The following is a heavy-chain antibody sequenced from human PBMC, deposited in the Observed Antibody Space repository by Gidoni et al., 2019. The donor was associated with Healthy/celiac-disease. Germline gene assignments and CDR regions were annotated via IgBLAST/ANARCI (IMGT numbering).Heavy chain of an antibody. CDR3: ARVPPYSGSYGHFDP. J-gene: IGHJ5*02. Sequence: EVQLVASGGGVVRPGGSLRLSCAAAGSPFADYGMSWVRQAPGKGLGWVSGIDWTGGSTGYADSVKGRFTISRDNAKNSLYLQMNSLRAEDTALYHCARVPPYSGSYGHFDPWGQGTLVTVSS. V-gene: IGHV3-20*01. D-gene: IGHD1-26*01. CDR2: IDWTGGST. CDR1: GSPFADYG.